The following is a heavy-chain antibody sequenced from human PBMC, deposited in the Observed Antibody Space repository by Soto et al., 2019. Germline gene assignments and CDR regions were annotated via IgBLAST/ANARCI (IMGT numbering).Heavy chain of an antibody. CDR3: ARDGYYYDSSGHTPFDY. D-gene: IGHD3-22*01. Sequence: ASVKVSCKASGVPFSSYAISWVRQAPGQGLEWMGGIIPIFGTANYAQKFQGRVTITADESTSTAYMELSSLRSEDTAVYYCARDGYYYDSSGHTPFDYWGQGTLVTVSS. V-gene: IGHV1-69*13. J-gene: IGHJ4*02. CDR1: GVPFSSYA. CDR2: IIPIFGTA.